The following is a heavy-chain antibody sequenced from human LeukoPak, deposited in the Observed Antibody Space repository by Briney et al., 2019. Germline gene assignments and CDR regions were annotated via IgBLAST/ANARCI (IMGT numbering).Heavy chain of an antibody. J-gene: IGHJ4*02. CDR2: IIPILGIA. V-gene: IGHV1-69*04. CDR3: ARDEMATMIVDY. D-gene: IGHD3-22*01. CDR1: GGTFSSYA. Sequence: GASVKVSCKASGGTFSSYAISWVRQAPRQGLEWMGRIIPILGIANYAQKFQGRVTITADKSTSTAYMELSSLRSEDTAVYYCARDEMATMIVDYWGQGTLVTVSS.